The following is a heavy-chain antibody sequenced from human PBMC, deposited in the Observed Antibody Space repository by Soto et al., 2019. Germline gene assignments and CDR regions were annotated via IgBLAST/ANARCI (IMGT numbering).Heavy chain of an antibody. V-gene: IGHV3-15*05. Sequence: GSLRLSCAPSGFIIHNAWMTWVRQAPGKGLEWVGRIKKESDGGSRDYAAPVKGKFTITRDDSRNTLYLQMNSLRTEDTGFYYCTTVLLWPDYFDNWGQGTLVTVSS. CDR1: GFIIHNAW. CDR3: TTVLLWPDYFDN. CDR2: IKKESDGGSR. D-gene: IGHD3-10*01. J-gene: IGHJ4*02.